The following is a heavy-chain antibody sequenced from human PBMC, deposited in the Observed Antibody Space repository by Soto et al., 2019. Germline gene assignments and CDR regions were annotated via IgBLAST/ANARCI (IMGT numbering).Heavy chain of an antibody. CDR3: ARQDCSGGRGYSLYYYYGMDV. CDR2: IYPGDSDT. CDR1: GYSFTSYW. V-gene: IGHV5-51*01. J-gene: IGHJ6*02. Sequence: PGESLKISCKGSGYSFTSYWIGWVRQMPGKGLEWMGIIYPGDSDTRYSPSFQGQVTISADKSISTAYLQWSSLKASDTAMYYCARQDCSGGRGYSLYYYYGMDVWGQGTTVTVSS. D-gene: IGHD2-15*01.